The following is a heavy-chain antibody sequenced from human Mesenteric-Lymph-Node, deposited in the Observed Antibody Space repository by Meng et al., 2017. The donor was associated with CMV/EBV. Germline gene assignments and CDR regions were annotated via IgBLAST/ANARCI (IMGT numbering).Heavy chain of an antibody. CDR3: ATTYYYQSGSQGRTEYLQH. J-gene: IGHJ1*01. CDR2: IKSKTNGGKT. D-gene: IGHD3-10*01. CDR1: NAW. Sequence: NAWMTWVRQAPGKGLEWVGGIKSKTNGGKTNYAAPVQGRYLFSRDDTENILYLQMNSLKTEDTGVYYCATTYYYQSGSQGRTEYLQHWGQGTLVTVSS. V-gene: IGHV3-15*01.